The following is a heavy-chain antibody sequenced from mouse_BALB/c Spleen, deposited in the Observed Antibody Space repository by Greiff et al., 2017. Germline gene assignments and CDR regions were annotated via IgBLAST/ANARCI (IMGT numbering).Heavy chain of an antibody. J-gene: IGHJ4*01. CDR2: IWWDDDK. D-gene: IGHD1-2*01. Sequence: QVTLKVSGPGILQPSQTLSLTCSFSGFSLSTSGMGVGWIRQPSGKGLEWLAHIWWDDDKRYNPALKSRLTISKDTSSNQVFLKIASVDTADTATYYCARMTGYGIYYAMDYWGQGTSVTVSS. V-gene: IGHV8-8*01. CDR3: ARMTGYGIYYAMDY. CDR1: GFSLSTSGMG.